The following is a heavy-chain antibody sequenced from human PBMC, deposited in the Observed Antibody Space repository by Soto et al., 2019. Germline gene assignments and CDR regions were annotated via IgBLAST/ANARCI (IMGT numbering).Heavy chain of an antibody. CDR1: GFTFSIYS. CDR3: ARALYSSSARYFDY. J-gene: IGHJ4*02. Sequence: EVQLVESGGGLVKPGGSLRLYCAAAGFTFSIYSMNWVRQAPGKGLEWVSSISSSSSYIYYADSVKGRFTISRDNAKNPLYLQMNSLRAEDTAVYYCARALYSSSARYFDYWGQGTLVTVSS. D-gene: IGHD6-6*01. CDR2: ISSSSSYI. V-gene: IGHV3-21*01.